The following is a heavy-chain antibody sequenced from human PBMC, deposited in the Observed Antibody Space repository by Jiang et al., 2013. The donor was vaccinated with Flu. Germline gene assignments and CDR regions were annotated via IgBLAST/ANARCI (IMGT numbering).Heavy chain of an antibody. D-gene: IGHD4-17*01. V-gene: IGHV3-48*01. CDR2: ISSSSSTI. Sequence: VSYISSSSSTIYYADSVKGRFTISRDNAKNSLYLQMNSLRAEDTAVYYCARDVNADGDYGWFDPWGQGTLVTVSS. J-gene: IGHJ5*02. CDR3: ARDVNADGDYGWFDP.